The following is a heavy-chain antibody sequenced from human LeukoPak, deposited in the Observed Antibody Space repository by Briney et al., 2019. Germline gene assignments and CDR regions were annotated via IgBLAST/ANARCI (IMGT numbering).Heavy chain of an antibody. Sequence: GGSLKISCKASGYTFTNYWIGWVRQMPGKGLEWMGIIYPGDFDTTYGPSFEGQVTISADKSITTAYLQWSSLKASDTAIYYCTRRGDWAFEYWGQGTLVTVSS. D-gene: IGHD2-21*02. J-gene: IGHJ4*02. CDR3: TRRGDWAFEY. V-gene: IGHV5-51*01. CDR2: IYPGDFDT. CDR1: GYTFTNYW.